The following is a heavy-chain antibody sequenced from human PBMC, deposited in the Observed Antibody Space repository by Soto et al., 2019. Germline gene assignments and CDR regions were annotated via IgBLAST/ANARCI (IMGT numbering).Heavy chain of an antibody. J-gene: IGHJ6*02. CDR3: ARESEQLARAVLYYGMDV. Sequence: QVQLVQSGAEVKKPGASVKVSCKASGYTFTSYGISWLRHAPGQGLEWMGWISAYNGNTNYAQKLQGRVTMTPDAATRRAYMELRSLSSDDTAVYYCARESEQLARAVLYYGMDVWGQGTTVTVAS. CDR2: ISAYNGNT. V-gene: IGHV1-18*01. CDR1: GYTFTSYG. D-gene: IGHD1-1*01.